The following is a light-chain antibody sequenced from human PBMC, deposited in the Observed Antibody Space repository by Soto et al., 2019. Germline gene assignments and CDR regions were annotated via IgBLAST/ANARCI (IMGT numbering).Light chain of an antibody. Sequence: QSVLTQSPSASASLGASVKLTCILSSGHSRYDIAWHQQQPGKVPRFLMKVNTEGAHRKGDGMPDRFSGSSSGAGRYLIISRLQSEDEADYYCQTWGTGIVVFGGGTKLTVL. CDR3: QTWGTGIVV. CDR2: VNTEGAH. V-gene: IGLV4-69*01. J-gene: IGLJ2*01. CDR1: SGHSRYD.